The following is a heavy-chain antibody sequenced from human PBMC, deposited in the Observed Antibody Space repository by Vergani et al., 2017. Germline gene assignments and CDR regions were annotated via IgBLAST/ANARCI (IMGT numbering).Heavy chain of an antibody. CDR2: INHSGST. CDR3: ARLYPVLFLEWLFPTFDP. CDR1: GGSFSGYY. Sequence: QVQLQQWGAGLLKPSETLSLTCAVYGGSFSGYYWSWIRQPPGKGLEWIGEINHSGSTNYNPSLKSRVTISVDTSKIQFSLKLSSVTAADTAVYYCARLYPVLFLEWLFPTFDPWGQGTLVTVSS. D-gene: IGHD3-3*01. J-gene: IGHJ5*02. V-gene: IGHV4-34*01.